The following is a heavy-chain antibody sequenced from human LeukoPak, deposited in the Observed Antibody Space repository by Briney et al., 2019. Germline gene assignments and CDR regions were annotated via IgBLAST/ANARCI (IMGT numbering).Heavy chain of an antibody. D-gene: IGHD3-16*01. CDR1: GFTFSSYA. CDR3: AKLGLKLGGDY. Sequence: GGSLRLSCAASGFTFSSYAMSWVRQAPGKGLEWVSPITGGGGTTNYADSVKGRFAISRDNSKNTLYLQMNSLRAEDTAVYYCAKLGLKLGGDYWGQGTLVTVSS. CDR2: ITGGGGTT. J-gene: IGHJ4*02. V-gene: IGHV3-23*01.